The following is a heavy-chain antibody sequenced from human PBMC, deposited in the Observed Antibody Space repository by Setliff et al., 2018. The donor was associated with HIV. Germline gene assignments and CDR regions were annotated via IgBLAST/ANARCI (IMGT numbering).Heavy chain of an antibody. CDR3: ARGAIVPAAMVSRYNYYGMDV. CDR1: GYTFTRYG. D-gene: IGHD2-2*01. V-gene: IGHV1-18*01. J-gene: IGHJ6*02. Sequence: ASVKVSCKASGYTFTRYGISWVRQAPGQGLEWMGWISAYNDNTNYAKKLQGRVTMTTDTSTSTAYMGLRSLRSDDTAVYYCARGAIVPAAMVSRYNYYGMDVWGQGTTVTVSS. CDR2: ISAYNDNT.